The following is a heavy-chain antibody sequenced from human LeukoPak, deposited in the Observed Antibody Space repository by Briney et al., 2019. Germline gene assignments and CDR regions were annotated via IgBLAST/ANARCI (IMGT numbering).Heavy chain of an antibody. V-gene: IGHV3-23*01. CDR2: ISGSGGST. CDR1: GFTFSSYA. J-gene: IGHJ5*02. D-gene: IGHD1-7*01. Sequence: HPGGSLRLSCAASGFTFSSYAMSWVRQAPGKGLEWVSAISGSGGSTYYADSVKGRFTISRDNSKNTLYLQMSSLRAEDTAVYYCAKARSITGTTRFDPRGQGTLVTVSS. CDR3: AKARSITGTTRFDP.